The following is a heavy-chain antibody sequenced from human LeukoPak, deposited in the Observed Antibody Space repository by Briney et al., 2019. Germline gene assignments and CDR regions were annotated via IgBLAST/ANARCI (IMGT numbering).Heavy chain of an antibody. CDR1: GGSISSGGYY. D-gene: IGHD2-2*01. V-gene: IGHV4-31*03. J-gene: IGHJ5*02. Sequence: SETLSLTCTVSGGSISSGGYYWSWIRQHPGKGLEWIGHIYYSGSTYYNPSLKSRVTISVDTSKNQFSLKLSSVTAADTAVYYCASLVVPAAMWWFDPWGQGTLVTVSS. CDR2: IYYSGST. CDR3: ASLVVPAAMWWFDP.